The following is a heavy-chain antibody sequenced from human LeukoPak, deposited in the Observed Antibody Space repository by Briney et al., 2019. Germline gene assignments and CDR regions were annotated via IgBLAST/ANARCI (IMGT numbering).Heavy chain of an antibody. Sequence: GGSLRLSCAASGFTFRTYAMSWVRQAPGKGLEWVSAISSSGGSTYYADSVRGRFTISRDNSKNTLYLQMNSLRAEDTAVYYCARVPVAAAGTTYYFDYWGQGTLVTVSS. J-gene: IGHJ4*02. V-gene: IGHV3-23*01. CDR1: GFTFRTYA. CDR3: ARVPVAAAGTTYYFDY. CDR2: ISSSGGST. D-gene: IGHD6-13*01.